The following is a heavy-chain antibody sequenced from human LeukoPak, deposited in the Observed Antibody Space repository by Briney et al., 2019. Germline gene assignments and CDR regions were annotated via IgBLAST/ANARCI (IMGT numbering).Heavy chain of an antibody. CDR1: GGSISSGGYY. Sequence: SQTLSLTCTVSGGSISSGGYYWSWIRQHPGKGLEWIGYIYDSGATYYNPSLKSRVTISADTSKNQFSLKLSSVTAADSAVYYCAREMRNYYYGSGSYYYWGQGALVTVSS. CDR2: IYDSGAT. J-gene: IGHJ4*02. D-gene: IGHD3-10*01. CDR3: AREMRNYYYGSGSYYY. V-gene: IGHV4-31*03.